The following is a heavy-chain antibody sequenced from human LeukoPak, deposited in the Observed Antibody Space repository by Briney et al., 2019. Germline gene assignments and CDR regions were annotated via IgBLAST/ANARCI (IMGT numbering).Heavy chain of an antibody. D-gene: IGHD3-22*01. J-gene: IGHJ4*01. CDR1: GGSISSFY. CDR3: ARHDSYDSSGYYYV. CDR2: IYYSGST. Sequence: PSETLSLTCVVSGGSISSFYWSWIRQPPGKGLEWIGYIYYSGSTNYNPSLKSRVTISVDTSKNQFSLKLSSVTAADTAVNYCARHDSYDSSGYYYVWGQGTLVTVSS. V-gene: IGHV4-59*08.